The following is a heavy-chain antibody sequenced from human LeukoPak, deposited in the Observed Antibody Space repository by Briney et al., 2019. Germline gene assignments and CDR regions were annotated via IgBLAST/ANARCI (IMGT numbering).Heavy chain of an antibody. CDR1: GFTVSSNY. D-gene: IGHD3-10*01. Sequence: GGSLRLSCAASGFTVSSNYMSWVRQAPGKGLEWVSVIYSGGSTYYADSVKGRFTISRDNSKNTLYLQMNSLRAEDTAVYYCARDRSSGESFDYSGQGTLVTVSS. J-gene: IGHJ4*02. V-gene: IGHV3-66*01. CDR2: IYSGGST. CDR3: ARDRSSGESFDY.